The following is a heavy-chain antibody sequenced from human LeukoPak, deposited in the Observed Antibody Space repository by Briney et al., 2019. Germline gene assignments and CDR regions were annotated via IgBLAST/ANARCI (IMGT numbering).Heavy chain of an antibody. CDR1: GFTFSSYA. CDR3: AKDRYSDEEVDY. V-gene: IGHV3-23*01. CDR2: ISGSGGST. J-gene: IGHJ4*02. Sequence: GASLRLSCAASGFTFSSYAMSWVRQAPGKGLEWVSAISGSGGSTYYADSVKGRFTISRDNSKNTLYLQMNSLRAEDTAVYYCAKDRYSDEEVDYWGQGTLVTVSS. D-gene: IGHD2-21*01.